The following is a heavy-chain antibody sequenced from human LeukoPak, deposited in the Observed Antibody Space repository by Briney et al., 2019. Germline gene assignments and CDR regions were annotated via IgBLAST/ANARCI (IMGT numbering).Heavy chain of an antibody. V-gene: IGHV1-8*03. D-gene: IGHD3-3*01. J-gene: IGHJ4*02. CDR2: MNPNSGNT. CDR1: GGTFSSYA. Sequence: GASVKVSCKASGGTFSSYAISWVRQAPGQGLEWMGWMNPNSGNTGYAQKFQGGVTITRNTSISTAYMELSSLRSADTAVYYCARGGTYYDFWSGSTYYFDYWGQGTLVTVSS. CDR3: ARGGTYYDFWSGSTYYFDY.